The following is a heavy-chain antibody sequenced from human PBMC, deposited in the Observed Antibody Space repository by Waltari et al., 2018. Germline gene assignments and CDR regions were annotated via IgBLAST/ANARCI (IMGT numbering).Heavy chain of an antibody. J-gene: IGHJ4*02. CDR2: ISSSSSYI. Sequence: EVQLVESGGGLVKPGGSLRLSCAASGFTFSSYSMNWVRQAPGKGLEWVSSISSSSSYIYYADSVKGRFTISRDNAKNSLYLQMNSRRAEDTAVYYCARPSSSSWKVDYWGQGTLVTVSS. D-gene: IGHD6-13*01. CDR3: ARPSSSSWKVDY. V-gene: IGHV3-21*01. CDR1: GFTFSSYS.